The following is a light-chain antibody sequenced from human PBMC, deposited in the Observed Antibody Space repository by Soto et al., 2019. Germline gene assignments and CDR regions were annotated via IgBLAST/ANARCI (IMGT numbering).Light chain of an antibody. V-gene: IGKV1-12*01. J-gene: IGKJ4*01. CDR2: AAS. Sequence: DLRMTQSPSSVAASVGYRVTITCRTRQGISSWLAWYQQKPGKAPRLLIYAASSLQSGVPSRFSGSGSGTDFTLTISSLQPEDFATYYCQPANSFPLTFGEGTKVEIK. CDR1: QGISSW. CDR3: QPANSFPLT.